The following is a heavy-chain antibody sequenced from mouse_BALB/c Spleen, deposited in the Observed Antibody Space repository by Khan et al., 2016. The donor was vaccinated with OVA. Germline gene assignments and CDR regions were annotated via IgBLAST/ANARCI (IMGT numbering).Heavy chain of an antibody. CDR1: GYTFTSYW. V-gene: IGHV1-4*01. CDR2: INPTSGYT. CDR3: ARDRIDY. J-gene: IGHJ2*01. Sequence: QVRLQQSGAELATPGASVKMSCTASGYTFTSYWMHWIKQRPGQGLEWIGYINPTSGYTDYNQKFKDKATLTADKSSSTAYMQLSSLTSDDSAVYYCARDRIDYWGQGTALTVSS.